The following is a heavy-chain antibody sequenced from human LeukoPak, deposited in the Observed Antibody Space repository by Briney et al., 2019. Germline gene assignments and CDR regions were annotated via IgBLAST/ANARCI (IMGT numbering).Heavy chain of an antibody. CDR1: GYTFSGYY. J-gene: IGHJ4*02. Sequence: ASVKVSCRASGYTFSGYYLHWVRQAPVQGLEWMGWINPNSGDTNYAQKFQGRVTMTRDTSISAAYMELSRLRSDDTAVYYCARHRLYGDFYFDSWGQGTLVTVSS. CDR2: INPNSGDT. CDR3: ARHRLYGDFYFDS. D-gene: IGHD4-17*01. V-gene: IGHV1-2*02.